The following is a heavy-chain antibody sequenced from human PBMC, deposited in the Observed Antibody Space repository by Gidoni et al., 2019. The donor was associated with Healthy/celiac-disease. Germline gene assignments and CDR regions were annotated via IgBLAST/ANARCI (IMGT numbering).Heavy chain of an antibody. CDR2: ISSSGSTR. J-gene: IGHJ6*02. D-gene: IGHD6-13*01. V-gene: IGHV3-11*01. CDR1: GFTFSDYS. CDR3: ARPGIAAAGAPWDYYYGMDV. Sequence: QVQLVESGGGLVKPGGSLRLSCAASGFTFSDYSLSWIRQAPGKGLEWVSYISSSGSTRYYADSVKGRFTISRDNAKNSLYLQMNSLRAEDTAVYYCARPGIAAAGAPWDYYYGMDVWGQGTTVTVSS.